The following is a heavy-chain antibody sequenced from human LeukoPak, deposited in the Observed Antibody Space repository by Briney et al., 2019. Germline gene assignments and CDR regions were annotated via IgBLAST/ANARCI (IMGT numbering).Heavy chain of an antibody. D-gene: IGHD2-2*01. V-gene: IGHV3-23*01. Sequence: GGSLRLSCAASGFTFSSYAMSWVRQAPGKGLEWVSAISGSGGSTYYADSVKGRFTISRDNSKNTLYLQMNSLRAEDTAAYYCAKSTLPTITFDYRGQGTLVTVSS. CDR3: AKSTLPTITFDY. J-gene: IGHJ4*02. CDR1: GFTFSSYA. CDR2: ISGSGGST.